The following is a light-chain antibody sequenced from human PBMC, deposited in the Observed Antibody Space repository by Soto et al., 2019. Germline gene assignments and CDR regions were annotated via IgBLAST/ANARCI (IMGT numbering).Light chain of an antibody. Sequence: EVVLTQSPATLSLSTGEIATISSRASQSVGIFLAWYQQKPVQAPRLLIYGASTRGTGIPARFSGSGSGADVTLTITRLHPEDFAVYDFQQRTNWWTFGQGNKGEIK. J-gene: IGKJ1*01. CDR3: QQRTNWWT. CDR1: QSVGIF. CDR2: GAS. V-gene: IGKV3-11*01.